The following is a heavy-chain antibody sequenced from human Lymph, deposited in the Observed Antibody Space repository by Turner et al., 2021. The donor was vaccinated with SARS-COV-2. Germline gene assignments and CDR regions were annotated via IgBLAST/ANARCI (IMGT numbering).Heavy chain of an antibody. V-gene: IGHV3-21*01. CDR1: GFTFSTYS. Sequence: EVQLVESGGGLVKPGGALRLSCAASGFTFSTYSMNWVRQAPGKGLEWIGTISSSSSYIYYADSVKGLITISRDDAKNSLYLQMSSLRAEDTAVYYCARDIPTTADYFDYWGQGTLVTVSS. J-gene: IGHJ4*02. CDR3: ARDIPTTADYFDY. D-gene: IGHD4-17*01. CDR2: ISSSSSYI.